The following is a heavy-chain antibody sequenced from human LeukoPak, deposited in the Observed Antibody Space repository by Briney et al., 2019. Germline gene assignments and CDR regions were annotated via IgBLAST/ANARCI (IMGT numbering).Heavy chain of an antibody. V-gene: IGHV3-13*01. CDR2: IGIRGDT. Sequence: GGSLRLSCAASGFTFIDYDMHWVRQVIGKGLEWVSAIGIRGDTRYSGSVKGRFTISRENAESSLYQQMNSLRTEDTAVYYCARGGIQVSGIDEFDYWGQGTLVTVSS. J-gene: IGHJ4*02. CDR3: ARGGIQVSGIDEFDY. CDR1: GFTFIDYD. D-gene: IGHD6-19*01.